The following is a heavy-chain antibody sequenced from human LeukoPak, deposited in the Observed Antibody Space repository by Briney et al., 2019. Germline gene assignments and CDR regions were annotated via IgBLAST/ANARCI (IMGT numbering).Heavy chain of an antibody. CDR2: INGNATST. J-gene: IGHJ4*02. CDR3: ASGYTYGYYYLDF. Sequence: GGSLRLSCAASGFTFSGRWMYWVRPAPGKGLVLVSRINGNATSTTYGDSVKGRFTISRDNAKNTLYLHMNSLRGEDTAVYYCASGYTYGYYYLDFWGQGTLVTVSS. CDR1: GFTFSGRW. D-gene: IGHD5-18*01. V-gene: IGHV3-74*01.